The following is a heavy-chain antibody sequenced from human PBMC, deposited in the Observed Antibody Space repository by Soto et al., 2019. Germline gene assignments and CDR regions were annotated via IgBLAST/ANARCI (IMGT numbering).Heavy chain of an antibody. J-gene: IGHJ4*02. CDR3: ATNYGSGSTHFDY. D-gene: IGHD3-10*01. CDR1: GDTFNFYT. Sequence: QVQLVQSGAEVKKPGSPVRVSCTASGDTFNFYTISWVRQVPGQGPEWMGRIIPMLGMSNYAQKFQGRVTIMADNSTSTVYMKLSGLTSEDTAVYYWATNYGSGSTHFDYWGQGTLVTVSS. V-gene: IGHV1-69*02. CDR2: IIPMLGMS.